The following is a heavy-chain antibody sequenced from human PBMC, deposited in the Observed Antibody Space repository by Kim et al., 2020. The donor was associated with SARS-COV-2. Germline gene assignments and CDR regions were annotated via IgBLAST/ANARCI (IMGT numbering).Heavy chain of an antibody. CDR1: GFTFSRYA. CDR2: ISYDGSNK. Sequence: GGSLRLSCAASGFTFSRYAMHWVRQAPGKGLEWVAVISYDGSNKYYADSVKGRFTISRDNSKNTLYLQMNSLRAEDTAVYYCASRELGGFDYWGQGTLVTVSS. J-gene: IGHJ4*02. CDR3: ASRELGGFDY. D-gene: IGHD3-16*01. V-gene: IGHV3-30-3*01.